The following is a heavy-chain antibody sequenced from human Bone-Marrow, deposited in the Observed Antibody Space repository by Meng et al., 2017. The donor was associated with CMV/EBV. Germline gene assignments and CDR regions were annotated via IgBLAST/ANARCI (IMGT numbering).Heavy chain of an antibody. CDR2: ISSSGSTI. CDR1: GFTFSSYE. V-gene: IGHV3-48*03. J-gene: IGHJ6*02. D-gene: IGHD3-3*01. CDR3: ARDREFMKGFLEWLPVYYGTDV. Sequence: GESLKISCAASGFTFSSYEMNWVRQAPGKGLEWVSYISSSGSTIYYADSVKGRFTISRDNAKNSLYLQMNSLRAEDTAVYYCARDREFMKGFLEWLPVYYGTDVWGQGTTVTVSS.